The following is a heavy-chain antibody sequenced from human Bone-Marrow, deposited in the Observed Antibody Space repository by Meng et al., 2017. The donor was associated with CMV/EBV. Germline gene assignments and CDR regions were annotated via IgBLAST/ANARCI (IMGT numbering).Heavy chain of an antibody. CDR1: GFSIRTYA. CDR2: ISYDGGKR. V-gene: IGHV3-30*04. D-gene: IGHD3-3*01. J-gene: IGHJ6*02. Sequence: GESLNIFCEASGFSIRTYALHWVRQAPGKGLEWVAVISYDGGKRYYADSVRGRFTISRDNSQNTLYLQINSLRFDDTATYHCVHKMGDFWSGALGLDVWGQGTSVTVSS. CDR3: VHKMGDFWSGALGLDV.